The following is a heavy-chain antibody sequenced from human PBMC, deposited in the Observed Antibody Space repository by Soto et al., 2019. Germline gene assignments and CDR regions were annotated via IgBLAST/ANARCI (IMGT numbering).Heavy chain of an antibody. J-gene: IGHJ5*02. Sequence: SETRSLTCTVSGGSISSYYWSWMREPPGKGLEWIGYIYYSGSTNYNPSLKSRATISVDTSKNQFSLKLSSVTAADTAVYYCAGGAVAGTRGWFDPWGQGTLVTVSS. D-gene: IGHD6-19*01. CDR3: AGGAVAGTRGWFDP. CDR1: GGSISSYY. CDR2: IYYSGST. V-gene: IGHV4-59*01.